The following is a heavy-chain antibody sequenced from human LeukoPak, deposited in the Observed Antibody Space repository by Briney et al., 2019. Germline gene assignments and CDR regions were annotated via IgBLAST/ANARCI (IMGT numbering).Heavy chain of an antibody. CDR2: IIPIFGTA. Sequence: SVKVSCKASGGTFSSYAISWVRQAPGQGLEWMGGIIPIFGTANYAQKFQGRVTITADESTSTACMELSSLRSEDTAVYYCARNPIELRGYSYGYFDYWGQGTLVTVSS. V-gene: IGHV1-69*01. J-gene: IGHJ4*02. CDR1: GGTFSSYA. D-gene: IGHD5-18*01. CDR3: ARNPIELRGYSYGYFDY.